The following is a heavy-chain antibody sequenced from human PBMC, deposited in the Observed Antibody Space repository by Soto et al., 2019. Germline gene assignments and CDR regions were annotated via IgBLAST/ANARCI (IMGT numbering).Heavy chain of an antibody. J-gene: IGHJ3*01. D-gene: IGHD2-21*01. CDR3: AKVAIPYHGVWDASDL. CDR2: LGGGGDDT. Sequence: PGGSLRLSCAASGFTFGNYAMSWVRQAPGKGLEWVASLGGGGDDTYYAASVRGRFTVARDNSNNKLFLQMNSLTAEDTAVYYCAKVAIPYHGVWDASDLRGQATKVSVSS. V-gene: IGHV3-23*01. CDR1: GFTFGNYA.